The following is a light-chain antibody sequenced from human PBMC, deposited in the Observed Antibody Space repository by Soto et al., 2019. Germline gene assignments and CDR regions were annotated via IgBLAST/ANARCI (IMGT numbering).Light chain of an antibody. CDR1: PSVGSD. CDR3: QQRRYWPVT. V-gene: IGKV3-11*01. Sequence: ESVLTQSPAILYMSPGERATLSCRASPSVGSDFAWYQQKPGQAPRLLIYDASNRATGVPARFSGSGSGTEFTLTIRSLEPEEFAVYYCQQRRYWPVTFGQGTNLEIK. CDR2: DAS. J-gene: IGKJ1*01.